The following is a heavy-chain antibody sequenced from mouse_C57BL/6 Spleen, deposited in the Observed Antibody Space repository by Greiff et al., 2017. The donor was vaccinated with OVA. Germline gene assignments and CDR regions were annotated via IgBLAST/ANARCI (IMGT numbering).Heavy chain of an antibody. CDR3: ARYYGTLYYFDY. CDR1: GYAFSSYW. V-gene: IGHV1-80*01. CDR2: IYPGDGDT. Sequence: VQLQQSGAELVKPGASVKISCKASGYAFSSYWMNWVKQRPGKGLEGIGQIYPGDGDTNYNGKFKGKATLTADKSSSTAYMQLSSLTSEDSAVYFCARYYGTLYYFDYWGQGTTLTVSS. D-gene: IGHD1-1*01. J-gene: IGHJ2*01.